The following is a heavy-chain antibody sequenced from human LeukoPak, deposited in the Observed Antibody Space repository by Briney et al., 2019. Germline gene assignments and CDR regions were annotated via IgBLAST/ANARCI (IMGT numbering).Heavy chain of an antibody. CDR1: GYTFTSYY. V-gene: IGHV1-46*03. CDR2: INPSGGST. CDR3: ARDISEIVGAIESEY. D-gene: IGHD1-26*01. Sequence: ASVKVSCKASGYTFTSYYMHWVRQAPGQGLEWMGIINPSGGSTSYAQKFQGRVTMTRDTSTSTVYMELSSLRSEDTAVYYCARDISEIVGAIESEYWGQGTLVTVSS. J-gene: IGHJ4*02.